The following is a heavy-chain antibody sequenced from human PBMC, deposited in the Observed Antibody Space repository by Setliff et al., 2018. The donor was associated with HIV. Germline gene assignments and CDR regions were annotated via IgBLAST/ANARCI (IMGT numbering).Heavy chain of an antibody. Sequence: PSETLSLTCTVSGGSISSRSYYWSWIRQPAGKGLEWIGRIYTSGSTNYNPSLKSRVTISIDTSNNQFSLKLSSVTAADRAVYYCAAASSWDPLLDYWGQGTLVTVSS. CDR3: AAASSWDPLLDY. CDR1: GGSISSRSYY. J-gene: IGHJ4*02. D-gene: IGHD6-13*01. CDR2: IYTSGST. V-gene: IGHV4-61*02.